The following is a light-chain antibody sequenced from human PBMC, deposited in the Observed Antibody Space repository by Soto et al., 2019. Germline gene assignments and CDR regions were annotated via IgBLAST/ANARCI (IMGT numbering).Light chain of an antibody. CDR3: CSYAGSSTSAV. J-gene: IGLJ2*01. Sequence: QSALTQPASVSGSPGQSITICCTGTSSDVGSYNLVSWYQQHPGKAPKLMIYEGSKRPSGVSNRFSGSKSGNTASLTISGLQAEDEADYYCCSYAGSSTSAVFGEGTKLTVL. CDR2: EGS. V-gene: IGLV2-23*01. CDR1: SSDVGSYNL.